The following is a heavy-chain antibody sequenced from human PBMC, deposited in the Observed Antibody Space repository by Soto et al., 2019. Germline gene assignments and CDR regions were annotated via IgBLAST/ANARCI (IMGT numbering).Heavy chain of an antibody. Sequence: GGSLRLSCAASGFTFSSYVMSWVRQAPGKGLEWVSAVSTSGGSTFYAGSVKGRFAISRDNAKNIVYLEMTSLRTEDTAVYFCARRLELPLGASLYYYFMDVWGQGTTVTVSS. J-gene: IGHJ6*02. V-gene: IGHV3-23*01. CDR2: VSTSGGST. CDR1: GFTFSSYV. CDR3: ARRLELPLGASLYYYFMDV. D-gene: IGHD3-10*01.